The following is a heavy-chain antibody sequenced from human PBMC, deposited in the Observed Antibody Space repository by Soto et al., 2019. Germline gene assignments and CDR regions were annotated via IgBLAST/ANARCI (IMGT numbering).Heavy chain of an antibody. CDR2: MNPNSGNT. CDR1: GYTFTSYD. J-gene: IGHJ4*02. CDR3: ARSFSLDPAAGIDY. Sequence: GASVKVSCKASGYTFTSYDIDWVRQATGQGLEWMGWMNPNSGNTGYAQKFQGRVTMTRNTSISTAYMELSSLRSEDTAVYYCARSFSLDPAAGIDYWGQGTLVTVSS. V-gene: IGHV1-8*01. D-gene: IGHD5-18*01.